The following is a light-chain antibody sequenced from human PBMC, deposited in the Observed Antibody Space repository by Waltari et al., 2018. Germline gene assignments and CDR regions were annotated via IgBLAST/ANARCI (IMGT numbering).Light chain of an antibody. CDR3: SSQSSNDVVL. CDR2: DVS. V-gene: IGLV2-14*01. J-gene: IGLJ2*01. Sequence: QSALTHPASVSGWPGQAVTLFCAVSSIDDGGYNSVSWYPEHPGQAPRVIIYDVSDRPSGVSDRFSGSKSGNTASLTISGLQAEDEADYYCSSQSSNDVVLFGGGTKLTVL. CDR1: SIDDGGYNS.